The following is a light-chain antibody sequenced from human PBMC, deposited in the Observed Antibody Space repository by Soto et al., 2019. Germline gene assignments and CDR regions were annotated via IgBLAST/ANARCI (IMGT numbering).Light chain of an antibody. CDR3: CSYAGTATYV. Sequence: QSVLTQPPSVSGAPGQRVTLSCTGNSSNLGAGYDVHWYQQLPGAAPKLVIFGNRNRPSGVPERFSGSKSGTSASLAITGLQAEDEADYYCCSYAGTATYVFGTGTKVTVL. CDR1: SSNLGAGYD. V-gene: IGLV1-40*01. J-gene: IGLJ1*01. CDR2: GNR.